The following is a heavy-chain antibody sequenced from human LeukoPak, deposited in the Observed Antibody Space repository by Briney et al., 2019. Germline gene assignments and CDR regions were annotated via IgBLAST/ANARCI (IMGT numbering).Heavy chain of an antibody. Sequence: PSETLSLTCAVYGGSFSGYYWSWIRQPPGKGLEWIGEINHSGSTNYNPSLKSRVTISVDTSKNQFSLELSSVTAADTAVYYCARHGNDFGYYFDYWGQGTLVAVSS. J-gene: IGHJ4*02. D-gene: IGHD1-1*01. CDR1: GGSFSGYY. V-gene: IGHV4-34*01. CDR2: INHSGST. CDR3: ARHGNDFGYYFDY.